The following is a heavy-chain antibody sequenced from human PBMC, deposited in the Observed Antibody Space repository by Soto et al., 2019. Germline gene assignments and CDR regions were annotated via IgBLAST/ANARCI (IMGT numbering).Heavy chain of an antibody. CDR3: GRGLSYAPPMDF. CDR1: GGSISSINW. J-gene: IGHJ6*02. CDR2: IYHSGST. V-gene: IGHV4-4*02. D-gene: IGHD2-2*01. Sequence: SETLSLTCAVSGGSISSINWWSWVRQPPGKGLEWIGEIYHSGSTNYNPSLKSRVTISVDTSKNQFSLKLSSVTVGDTAVYYCGRGLSYAPPMDFWGQGTTVTVSS.